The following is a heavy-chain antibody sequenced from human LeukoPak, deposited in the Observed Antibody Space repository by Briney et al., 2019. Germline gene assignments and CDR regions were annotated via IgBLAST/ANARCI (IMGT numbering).Heavy chain of an antibody. CDR3: ARPHRSGYSSSWYDH. Sequence: SETLSLTCTDSGASISSSSYHWGWIRQPPGKGLEWIGSMYSSGSIYYNPSLKSRVTISVDTSKNRFSLRLSSVTAADTAVYYRARPHRSGYSSSWYDHWGQGTLVTVSS. CDR2: MYSSGSI. CDR1: GASISSSSYH. D-gene: IGHD6-13*01. J-gene: IGHJ5*02. V-gene: IGHV4-39*01.